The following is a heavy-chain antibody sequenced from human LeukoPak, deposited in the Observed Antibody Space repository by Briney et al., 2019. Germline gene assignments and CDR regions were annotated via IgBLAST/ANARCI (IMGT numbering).Heavy chain of an antibody. V-gene: IGHV1-2*02. J-gene: IGHJ4*02. CDR1: GYTVTDYY. CDR3: AREAAGTGDYFDY. Sequence: ASVKVSCKASGYTVTDYYIHWVRQAPGQGLEWMGWINPNSGGTNYAQKFQGRVTMTRDTSISTAYMELSRLRSDDTAVYYCAREAAGTGDYFDYWGQGTLVTVSS. D-gene: IGHD6-13*01. CDR2: INPNSGGT.